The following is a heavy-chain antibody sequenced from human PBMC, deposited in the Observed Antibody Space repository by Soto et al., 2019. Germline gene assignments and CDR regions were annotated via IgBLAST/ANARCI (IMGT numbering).Heavy chain of an antibody. Sequence: EVQLVESGGGLVKPGGSLRLSCAASGFTFSNAWMSWVRQAPGKGLEWVGRIKSKTDGGTTDYAAPVKGRFTISRDDSKNTLDLQMNSLKTEDTAVYYCTTVQQLVTRGGYYYYYGMDVWGQGTTVTVSS. CDR1: GFTFSNAW. CDR2: IKSKTDGGTT. D-gene: IGHD6-13*01. V-gene: IGHV3-15*01. J-gene: IGHJ6*02. CDR3: TTVQQLVTRGGYYYYYGMDV.